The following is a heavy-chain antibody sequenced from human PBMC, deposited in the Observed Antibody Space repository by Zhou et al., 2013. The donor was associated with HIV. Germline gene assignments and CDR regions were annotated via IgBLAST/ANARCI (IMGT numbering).Heavy chain of an antibody. CDR1: GETFSGYG. Sequence: QVQVEQSGAELKKPGSSVKVSCTASGETFSGYGINWVRQAPGQGLEWIGRIIPTLNIVNYGQKFLGRVTITADKSTTNVYMEMRGLRSEDTAVYYCARPSNCTDMNCHIRGDDYYYYLDIWGRGTTVTVSS. CDR3: ARPSNCTDMNCHIRGDDYYYYLDI. V-gene: IGHV1-69*04. D-gene: IGHD2-8*02. CDR2: IIPTLNIV. J-gene: IGHJ6*03.